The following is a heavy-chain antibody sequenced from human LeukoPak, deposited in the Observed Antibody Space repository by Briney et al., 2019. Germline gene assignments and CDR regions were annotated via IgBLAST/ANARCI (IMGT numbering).Heavy chain of an antibody. J-gene: IGHJ4*02. CDR3: ARDYSRRRGEPPGY. CDR2: ISSSITYI. Sequence: PGGSLRLSCAASGFTFSSYSMNWVRQAPGKGLEWVSSISSSITYIYYADSVKGRFTISRDNSKNTLYLQMNSLRAEDTAVYYCARDYSRRRGEPPGYWGQGTLVTVSS. CDR1: GFTFSSYS. V-gene: IGHV3-21*01. D-gene: IGHD3-10*01.